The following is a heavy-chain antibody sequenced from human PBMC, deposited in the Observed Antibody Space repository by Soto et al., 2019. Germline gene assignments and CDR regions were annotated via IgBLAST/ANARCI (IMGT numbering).Heavy chain of an antibody. CDR1: GGSISSYY. Sequence: QVQLQVSGPGLVKPSETLSLTCTVSGGSISSYYWSWIRQPPGKGLEWIGYIYYSGSTNYNPSLKSRVTISVDTSKNQFSLKLSSVTAADTAVYYCARRYGDGFDIWGQGTMVTVSP. D-gene: IGHD1-20*01. J-gene: IGHJ3*02. CDR2: IYYSGST. V-gene: IGHV4-59*08. CDR3: ARRYGDGFDI.